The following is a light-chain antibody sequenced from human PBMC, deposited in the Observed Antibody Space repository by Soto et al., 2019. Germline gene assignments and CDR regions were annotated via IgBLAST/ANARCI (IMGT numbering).Light chain of an antibody. CDR1: TSDVGGYNY. CDR2: EVS. CDR3: LSKTSSISYV. V-gene: IGLV2-14*01. J-gene: IGLJ1*01. Sequence: QSALTQPASVSGSPGQSITISCTGTTSDVGGYNYVSWYQQHPGKVPKLLIHEVSNRPSGVSNRFSGSKSGNTASLTISGLQAEYEADYYCLSKTSSISYVFGTGTQLTVL.